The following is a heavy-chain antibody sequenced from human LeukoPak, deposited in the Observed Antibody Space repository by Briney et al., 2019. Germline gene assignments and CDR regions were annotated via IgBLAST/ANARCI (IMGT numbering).Heavy chain of an antibody. V-gene: IGHV4-4*07. CDR3: ARAYCSSGVFYHFDN. CDR2: VYASGST. Sequence: SETLSLTCTVSGGSISSYYWSWIRQPAGKGLECIGRVYASGSTHYNPSLMSRVTMSVDTSKNQFSLRLSSVTAADTAVYYCARAYCSSGVFYHFDNWGQGTLVTVSS. CDR1: GGSISSYY. J-gene: IGHJ4*02. D-gene: IGHD2-8*01.